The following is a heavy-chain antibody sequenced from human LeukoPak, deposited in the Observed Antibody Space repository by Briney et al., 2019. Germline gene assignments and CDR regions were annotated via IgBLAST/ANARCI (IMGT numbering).Heavy chain of an antibody. CDR2: IKSKTDGGTT. CDR1: GITFSNAW. J-gene: IGHJ5*02. V-gene: IGHV3-15*05. D-gene: IGHD3-10*01. CDR3: TTDFRPPAMVRGSGFDP. Sequence: PGRSLRLSCAASGITFSNAWMSWVRQAPGKGLEWVGRIKSKTDGGTTEYAAPVKGRFTISRDDSKNTLYLQMNSLKSEDTAVYYCTTDFRPPAMVRGSGFDPWGQGTLVTVSS.